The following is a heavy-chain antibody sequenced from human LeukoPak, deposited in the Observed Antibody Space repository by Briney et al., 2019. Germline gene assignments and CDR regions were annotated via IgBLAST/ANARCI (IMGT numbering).Heavy chain of an antibody. J-gene: IGHJ5*02. CDR2: IYYSGST. CDR3: ARVTRNGLRLTSAGWFDP. D-gene: IGHD4-17*01. CDR1: GGSISSGGYY. V-gene: IGHV4-31*03. Sequence: SETLSLTCTVSGGSISSGGYYWSWIRQHPGKGLEWIGYIYYSGSTYYNPSLKSRVTISVDTSKNQFSLKLSSVTAADTAVYYCARVTRNGLRLTSAGWFDPWGQGTLVTVSS.